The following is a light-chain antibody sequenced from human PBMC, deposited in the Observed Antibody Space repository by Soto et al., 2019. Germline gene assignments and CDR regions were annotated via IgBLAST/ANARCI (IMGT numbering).Light chain of an antibody. CDR2: TAS. J-gene: IGKJ4*01. CDR3: IQDYNYPLT. Sequence: IQMTQSPSTLSGSVGDRVTITCRASQTISSWLAWYQQKPGKAPNLLIYTASSLQSGVPSRFSGSGSGTDFTLTISSLQPEDFATYYCIQDYNYPLTFGGGTKVDIK. V-gene: IGKV1-6*01. CDR1: QTISSW.